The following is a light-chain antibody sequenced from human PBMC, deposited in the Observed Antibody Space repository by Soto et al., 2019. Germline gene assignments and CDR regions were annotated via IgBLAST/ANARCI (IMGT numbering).Light chain of an antibody. CDR1: RSLLHSNGYNY. Sequence: DIVMTQSPLSLPVTPGEPASISCRSSRSLLHSNGYNYLDWYLQKPGQSPQLLIYLGSNRASGVPDRFSGSGSGTDFTLKISRVEAEDVGVYYCMQALQPKWTFGQGTKVDIK. CDR3: MQALQPKWT. V-gene: IGKV2-28*01. J-gene: IGKJ1*01. CDR2: LGS.